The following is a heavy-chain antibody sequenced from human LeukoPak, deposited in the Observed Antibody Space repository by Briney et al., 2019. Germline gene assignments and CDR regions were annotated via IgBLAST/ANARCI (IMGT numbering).Heavy chain of an antibody. D-gene: IGHD2-2*01. V-gene: IGHV4-4*07. CDR3: ARDGWDCSSTSCSSNWFDP. CDR2: IYTSGST. Sequence: PSETLSLTCTASGGSISSYYWSWIRQPAGKGLEWIGRIYTSGSTNYNPSLKSRVTMSVDTSKNQFSLKLSSVTAADTAVYYCARDGWDCSSTSCSSNWFDPWGQGTLVTVSS. CDR1: GGSISSYY. J-gene: IGHJ5*02.